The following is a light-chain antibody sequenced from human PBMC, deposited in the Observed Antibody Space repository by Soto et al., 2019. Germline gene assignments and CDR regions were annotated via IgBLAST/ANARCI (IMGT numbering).Light chain of an antibody. CDR3: QQYDSHPMYT. CDR2: KTS. J-gene: IGKJ2*01. CDR1: QGISNS. Sequence: DVQLTQSPSFMSLSAGDRVTITCRASQGISNSLAWYQQKPGKAPNLLIYKTSTLQRGVPSRFSGSGSGTEFTLTISSLQPDDFATYYCQQYDSHPMYTFGQGTKVDIK. V-gene: IGKV1-9*01.